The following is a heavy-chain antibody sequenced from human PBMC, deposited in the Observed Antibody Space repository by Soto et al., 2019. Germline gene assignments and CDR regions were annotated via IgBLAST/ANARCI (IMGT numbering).Heavy chain of an antibody. CDR1: GFTFNNYA. D-gene: IGHD3-10*01. V-gene: IGHV3-23*01. Sequence: EVQLLESGGGLVQPGGSLRLSCAASGFTFNNYAMTWVRQAPGKGLEWVSANSGGGDTTSYADSVKGRFPVSRDGSKNTLYLQMSSLRAEDTALYYCAKGRGGSGSLTPRVDFWGQGTLVTVSS. CDR2: NSGGGDTT. J-gene: IGHJ4*02. CDR3: AKGRGGSGSLTPRVDF.